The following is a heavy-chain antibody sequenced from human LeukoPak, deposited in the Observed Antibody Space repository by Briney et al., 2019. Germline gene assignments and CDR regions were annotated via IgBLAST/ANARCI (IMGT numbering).Heavy chain of an antibody. D-gene: IGHD2-8*01. CDR3: AAMYTSSHS. J-gene: IGHJ5*02. Sequence: PSETLSLTCTVSGCSISSGYYWSWVRQPPGKGLEWIASLSDSGSTYYNPSLRSRLIISVDTSKNQFSLKVISVTAADTAVYYCAAMYTSSHSWGQGTLVTVSS. V-gene: IGHV4-38-2*02. CDR2: LSDSGST. CDR1: GCSISSGYY.